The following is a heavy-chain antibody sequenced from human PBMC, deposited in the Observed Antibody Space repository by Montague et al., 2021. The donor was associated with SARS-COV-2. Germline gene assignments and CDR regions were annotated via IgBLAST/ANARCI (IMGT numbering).Heavy chain of an antibody. D-gene: IGHD3-3*01. CDR3: ARAAPYYGFDS. CDR2: ISHNGDT. CDR1: GNSISRYY. V-gene: IGHV4-59*01. Sequence: SETLSLTCTVYGNSISRYYWSWIRQPPGRGLEWIADISHNGDTNYNPSLKSRVTISTDTSKNQFSLMMASVTAADTAVYCCARAAPYYGFDSWGQGTLVTVSS. J-gene: IGHJ4*02.